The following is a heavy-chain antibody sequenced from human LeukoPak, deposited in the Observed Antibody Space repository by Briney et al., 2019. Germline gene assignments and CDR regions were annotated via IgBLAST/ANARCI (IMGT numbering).Heavy chain of an antibody. CDR3: ARDMVSGEPYNWFDP. V-gene: IGHV3-33*01. Sequence: GRSLRLSCAASGFTFSSYGMHWVRQAPGKGLEWVAVIWYDGSNKYYADSVKGRFTNSRDNSKNTLYLQMNSLRAEDTAVYYCARDMVSGEPYNWFDPWGQGTLVTVSS. J-gene: IGHJ5*02. CDR2: IWYDGSNK. D-gene: IGHD5-18*01. CDR1: GFTFSSYG.